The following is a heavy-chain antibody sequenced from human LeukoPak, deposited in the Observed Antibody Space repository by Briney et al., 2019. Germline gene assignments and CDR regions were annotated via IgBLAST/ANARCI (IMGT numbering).Heavy chain of an antibody. J-gene: IGHJ4*02. CDR2: IIASGRST. CDR3: AKDTGWDPPPFDY. V-gene: IGHV3-23*01. Sequence: GGSLRLSCAASGFTFSSYAMNWVRQAPGKGLEWVSAIIASGRSTQYADSVKGRFTISRDNSADTLYLQMNSLRAEDTAVYFWAKDTGWDPPPFDYWGQGTLVTVSS. CDR1: GFTFSSYA. D-gene: IGHD6-19*01.